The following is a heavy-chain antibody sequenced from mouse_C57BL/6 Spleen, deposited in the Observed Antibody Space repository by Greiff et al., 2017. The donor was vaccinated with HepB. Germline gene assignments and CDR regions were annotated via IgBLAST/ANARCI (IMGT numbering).Heavy chain of an antibody. J-gene: IGHJ1*03. V-gene: IGHV5-6*01. CDR3: ARQGYYYGSSYYWYFDV. CDR1: GFTFSSYG. Sequence: DVQLVESGGDLVKPGGSLKLSCAASGFTFSSYGMSWVRQTPDKRLEWVATISSGGSYTYYPDSVKGRFTISRDNAKNTLYLQMSSLKSEDTAMYYCARQGYYYGSSYYWYFDVWGTGTTVTVSS. D-gene: IGHD1-1*01. CDR2: ISSGGSYT.